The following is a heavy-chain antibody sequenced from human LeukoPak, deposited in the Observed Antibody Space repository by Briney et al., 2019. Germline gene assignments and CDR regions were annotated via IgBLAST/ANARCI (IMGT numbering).Heavy chain of an antibody. Sequence: SQTLSLTCAISGDSVSSNSAAWNWIRQSPSRGLEWLGRTYYRSKWYNDYAVSVKSRITINPDTSKNQFSLQLNSVTPEDTAVYYCARDSEKAAAGTSWFDPWGQGTLVTVSS. CDR1: GDSVSSNSAA. V-gene: IGHV6-1*01. CDR2: TYYRSKWYN. J-gene: IGHJ5*02. D-gene: IGHD6-13*01. CDR3: ARDSEKAAAGTSWFDP.